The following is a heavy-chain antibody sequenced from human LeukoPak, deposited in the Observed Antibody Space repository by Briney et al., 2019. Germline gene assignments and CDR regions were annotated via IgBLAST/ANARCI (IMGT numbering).Heavy chain of an antibody. CDR1: GGSISSDDYC. D-gene: IGHD5-24*01. CDR3: AKSREEIRGLDAFDI. Sequence: PSETLSLTCSVSGGSISSDDYCWNWIRQHPGKGLEWIGYIYYSGSTYYNPSLKSRVALSVDTSKNQFSLKLSSLTAAHTAVYYCAKSREEIRGLDAFDIWGQGTMVTVSS. J-gene: IGHJ3*02. V-gene: IGHV4-31*03. CDR2: IYYSGST.